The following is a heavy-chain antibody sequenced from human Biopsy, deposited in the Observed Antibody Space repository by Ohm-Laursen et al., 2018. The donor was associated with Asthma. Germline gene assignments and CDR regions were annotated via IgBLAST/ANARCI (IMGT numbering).Heavy chain of an antibody. J-gene: IGHJ4*02. CDR2: VHAGGSLT. Sequence: SLRLSCAASGFTFSSYSMHWVRQAPAKGLEWVSSVHAGGSLTYYADSVRGRFTISRDNSENTLYLQMNSLRVEDTAVYYCARGDWYGSASNGYWGQGTLVTVSA. D-gene: IGHD6-6*01. CDR3: ARGDWYGSASNGY. V-gene: IGHV3-NL1*01. CDR1: GFTFSSYS.